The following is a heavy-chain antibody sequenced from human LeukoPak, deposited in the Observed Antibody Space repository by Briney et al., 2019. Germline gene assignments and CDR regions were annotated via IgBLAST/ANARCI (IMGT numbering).Heavy chain of an antibody. CDR2: INHSGST. Sequence: SETLSLTCAVYGGSFSGNYWSWIRQPPGKGLEWIGEINHSGSTNYNPSLKSRVTISVDTSKNQFSLKLSSVTAADTAVYYCARGGSITIFGVVIHNWFDPWGQGTLVTVSS. CDR3: ARGGSITIFGVVIHNWFDP. J-gene: IGHJ5*02. D-gene: IGHD3-3*01. CDR1: GGSFSGNY. V-gene: IGHV4-34*01.